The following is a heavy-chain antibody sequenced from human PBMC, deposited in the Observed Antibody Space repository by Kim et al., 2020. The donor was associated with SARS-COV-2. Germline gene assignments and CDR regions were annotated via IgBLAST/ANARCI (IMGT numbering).Heavy chain of an antibody. CDR1: GFTFTSYA. D-gene: IGHD5-18*01. J-gene: IGHJ4*02. Sequence: GGSLRLSCAASGFTFTSYAISWVRQAPGKGLECVSGITATHTTHYADSVKGRFTISRDDSNNTVFLLMNSLRAEDTAIYYCAKGIGYSWFNFDYWGQGALVTVSS. V-gene: IGHV3-23*01. CDR3: AKGIGYSWFNFDY. CDR2: ITATHTT.